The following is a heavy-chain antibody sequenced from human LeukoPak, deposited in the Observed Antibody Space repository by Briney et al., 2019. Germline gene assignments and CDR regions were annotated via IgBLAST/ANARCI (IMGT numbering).Heavy chain of an antibody. Sequence: GASVKVSCKASGYTFTGYYMHWVRQAPGQGLEWMGWINPNSGGTNYAQKFQGRVTMTRDTSISTAYMELSRLRSDDTAVYYCARDLYAVGAPEGTHDYWGQGTLVTVSS. D-gene: IGHD1-26*01. V-gene: IGHV1-2*02. CDR2: INPNSGGT. J-gene: IGHJ4*02. CDR3: ARDLYAVGAPEGTHDY. CDR1: GYTFTGYY.